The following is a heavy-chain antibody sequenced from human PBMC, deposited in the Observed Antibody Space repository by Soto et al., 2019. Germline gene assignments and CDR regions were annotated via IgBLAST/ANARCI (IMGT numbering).Heavy chain of an antibody. CDR3: SRCSGGACYQNYGMDV. V-gene: IGHV3-21*01. D-gene: IGHD2-8*02. J-gene: IGHJ6*02. Sequence: EVHLVESGGGLVKPGGSLRLSCAVSGFTFSSCTMKWVRQAPGKGLEWVSSISPSTSHIYYADSVKGRFTTSRDNAKNSVFLQMNRLRAEDTAVYYCSRCSGGACYQNYGMDVLGQGTTVSFSS. CDR1: GFTFSSCT. CDR2: ISPSTSHI.